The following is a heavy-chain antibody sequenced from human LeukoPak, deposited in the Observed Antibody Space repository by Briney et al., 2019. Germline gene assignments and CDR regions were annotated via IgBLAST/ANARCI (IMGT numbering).Heavy chain of an antibody. CDR3: ARGDPYGDYVDY. J-gene: IGHJ4*02. CDR2: IYSNGNT. CDR1: GFTVSSNY. Sequence: GGSLRLSCVASGFTVSSNYMTWVRQAPGKGLEWASVIYSNGNTYYADSVKGRFTVSRDNSKNTLYLQMHSLRADDTAVYYCARGDPYGDYVDYWGQGTLVTVSS. D-gene: IGHD4-17*01. V-gene: IGHV3-53*01.